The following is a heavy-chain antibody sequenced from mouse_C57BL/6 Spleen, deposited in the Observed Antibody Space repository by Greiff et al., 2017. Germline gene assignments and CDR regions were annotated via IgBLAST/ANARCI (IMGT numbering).Heavy chain of an antibody. CDR2: ISGGGGNT. CDR3: AKSTMVTKAWFAY. D-gene: IGHD2-2*01. Sequence: EVKVVESGGGLVKPGGSLKLSCAASGFTFSSYTMSWVRQTPEKRLEWVATISGGGGNTYYPDSVKGRFTISRDNAKNTLYLQMSSLRSEDTALYYCAKSTMVTKAWFAYWGQGTLVTVSA. J-gene: IGHJ3*01. V-gene: IGHV5-9*01. CDR1: GFTFSSYT.